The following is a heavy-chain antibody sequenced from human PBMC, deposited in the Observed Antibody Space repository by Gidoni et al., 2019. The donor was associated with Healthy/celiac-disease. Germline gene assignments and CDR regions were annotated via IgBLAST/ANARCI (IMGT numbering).Heavy chain of an antibody. CDR3: ARDLGYSSGWYY. J-gene: IGHJ4*02. D-gene: IGHD6-19*01. V-gene: IGHV3-74*01. CDR2: INSDGSST. CDR1: GFTFSSYW. Sequence: EVQLVESGGGLVQPGGSLRLPCEASGFTFSSYWMQWVRQAPGKGPVWVSRINSDGSSTSYADSVKGRFTISRDNAKNTLYLQMNSLRAEDTAVYYCARDLGYSSGWYYWGQGTLVTVSS.